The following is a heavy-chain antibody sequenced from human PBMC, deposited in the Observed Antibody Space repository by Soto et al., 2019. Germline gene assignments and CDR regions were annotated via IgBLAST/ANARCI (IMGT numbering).Heavy chain of an antibody. Sequence: PSETLSLTFAVSGGSIRSGGYSWSWIRQPPGKGLEWIGYIYHSGSTYYNPSLKSRVTISVDRSKNQFSLKLSSVTAADTAVYYCARVRHLTWFDPWGQGTLITVSS. D-gene: IGHD1-20*01. CDR2: IYHSGST. CDR1: GGSIRSGGYS. V-gene: IGHV4-30-2*01. J-gene: IGHJ5*02. CDR3: ARVRHLTWFDP.